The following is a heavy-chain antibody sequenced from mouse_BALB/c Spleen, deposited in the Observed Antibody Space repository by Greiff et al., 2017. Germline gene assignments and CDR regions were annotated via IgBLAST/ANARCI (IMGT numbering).Heavy chain of an antibody. Sequence: QVQLQQSGAELAKPGASVKMSCKASGYTFTSYWMHWVNQRPGQGLEWIGYINPSTGYTEYNQKFKDKATLTADKSSSTAYMQLSSLTSEDSAVYYCARGGVYWPFDYWGQGTTLTVSS. V-gene: IGHV1-7*01. CDR2: INPSTGYT. CDR1: GYTFTSYW. CDR3: ARGGVYWPFDY. D-gene: IGHD2-1*01. J-gene: IGHJ2*01.